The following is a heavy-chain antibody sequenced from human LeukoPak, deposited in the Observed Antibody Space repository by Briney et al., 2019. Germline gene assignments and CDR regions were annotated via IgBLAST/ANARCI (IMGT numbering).Heavy chain of an antibody. D-gene: IGHD1-1*01. CDR1: GYTFTSYG. V-gene: IGHV1-18*01. CDR3: ARTTKGAHYYYYGMDV. CDR2: ISAYNGNT. Sequence: ASVKVSCTASGYTFTSYGISWVRQAPGQGLEWMGWISAYNGNTNYAQKLQGRVTMTTDTSTSTAYMELRSLRSDDTAVYYCARTTKGAHYYYYGMDVWGQGTTVTVSS. J-gene: IGHJ6*02.